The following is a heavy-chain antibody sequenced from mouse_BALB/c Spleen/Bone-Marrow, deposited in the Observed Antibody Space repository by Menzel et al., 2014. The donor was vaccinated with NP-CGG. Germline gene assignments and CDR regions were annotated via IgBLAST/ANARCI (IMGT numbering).Heavy chain of an antibody. J-gene: IGHJ3*01. V-gene: IGHV3-2*02. D-gene: IGHD1-1*01. CDR3: ARSYYYGSSPFAY. CDR1: GYSITSDYA. CDR2: ISYSGST. Sequence: EVKLVESGPGLVKPSQSLSLTCTVTGYSITSDYAWNWIRQFPGNKLEWMGYISYSGSTSYNPPLKSRISITRDTSKNQFFLQLNSVTTEDTATYYCARSYYYGSSPFAYWGQGTLVTVSA.